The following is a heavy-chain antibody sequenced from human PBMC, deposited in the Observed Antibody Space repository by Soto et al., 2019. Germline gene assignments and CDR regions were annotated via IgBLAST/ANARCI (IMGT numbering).Heavy chain of an antibody. CDR2: INPNSGGT. V-gene: IGHV1-2*04. Sequence: ASVKVSCKASGYTFTSYYMHWMRQAPGQSLEWMGWINPNSGGTNYAQKFQGWVTMTRDTSISTAYMELSRLRSEDTAVYYCARDTNLGSDFDYWGQGTLVTVSS. CDR3: ARDTNLGSDFDY. J-gene: IGHJ4*02. D-gene: IGHD3-10*01. CDR1: GYTFTSYY.